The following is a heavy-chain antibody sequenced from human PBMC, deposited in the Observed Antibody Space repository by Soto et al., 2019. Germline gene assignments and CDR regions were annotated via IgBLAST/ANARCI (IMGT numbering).Heavy chain of an antibody. J-gene: IGHJ4*02. Sequence: GGSLRLSCAASGFTFSSYSMNWVRQAPGKGLEWVSSISSSSYIYYADSVKGRFTISRDNAKNSLYLQMNSLRAEDTAVYYCARDRVAATPRYFDYWGQGTLVTVSS. CDR3: ARDRVAATPRYFDY. CDR2: ISSSSYI. D-gene: IGHD1-26*01. V-gene: IGHV3-21*01. CDR1: GFTFSSYS.